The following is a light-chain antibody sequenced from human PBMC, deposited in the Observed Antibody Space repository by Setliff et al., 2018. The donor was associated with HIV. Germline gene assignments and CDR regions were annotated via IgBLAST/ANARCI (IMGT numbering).Light chain of an antibody. CDR3: SSYTNSNTYV. Sequence: PALTQPASVSGSPGQSLIISCTGTSSDVGVYDYVSWYQHHPGKAPKLMIFDVSNRPSGVSNRFSGSKSGNTASLTISGLQTEDEADYYCSSYTNSNTYVFGTGTKVTVL. CDR2: DVS. J-gene: IGLJ1*01. CDR1: SSDVGVYDY. V-gene: IGLV2-14*03.